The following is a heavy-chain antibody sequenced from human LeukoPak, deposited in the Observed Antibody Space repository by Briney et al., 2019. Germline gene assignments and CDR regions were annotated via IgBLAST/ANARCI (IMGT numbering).Heavy chain of an antibody. V-gene: IGHV3-33*08. CDR1: GFTFSSYS. D-gene: IGHD1-7*01. J-gene: IGHJ4*02. CDR3: ARDDGGDWNYDY. CDR2: IWYDGSIK. Sequence: PGGSLRLSCAASGFTFSSYSMNWVRQAPGKGLEWVAVIWYDGSIKYYVDPVKGRFTISRDNSKNTLYLQMNSLRAEDTAVYYCARDDGGDWNYDYWGQGTLVTVSS.